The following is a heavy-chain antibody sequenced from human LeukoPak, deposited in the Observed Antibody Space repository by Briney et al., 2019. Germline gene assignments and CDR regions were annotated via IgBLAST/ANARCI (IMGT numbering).Heavy chain of an antibody. V-gene: IGHV1-18*01. D-gene: IGHD6-13*01. CDR2: INTYNVNT. CDR3: ARSVPGTGSDY. J-gene: IGHJ4*02. CDR1: GYTFTSYG. Sequence: ASVKVSCKASGYTFTSYGVSWVRQAPGQGLEWMGWINTYNVNTNYAQKFQGRVTLTTDASTSTAYMELSSLRSEDTAVYYCARSVPGTGSDYWGQGTLVTVTS.